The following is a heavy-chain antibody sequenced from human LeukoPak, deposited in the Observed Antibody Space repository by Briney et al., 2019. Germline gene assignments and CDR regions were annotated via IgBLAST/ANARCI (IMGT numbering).Heavy chain of an antibody. CDR3: ARHWGSSGWAPLVY. J-gene: IGHJ4*02. CDR1: GGSISGFY. Sequence: SETLSLTCTVSGGSISGFYWGWIRQPPGKGLEWIGFIYYSGSANYNPSLKSRVTMSVDMSKNQFSLKLSSVTAADTAVYYCARHWGSSGWAPLVYWGQGTLVTVSS. V-gene: IGHV4-59*08. CDR2: IYYSGSA. D-gene: IGHD6-19*01.